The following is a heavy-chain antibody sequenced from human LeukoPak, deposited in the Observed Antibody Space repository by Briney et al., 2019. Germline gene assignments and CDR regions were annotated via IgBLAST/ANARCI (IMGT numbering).Heavy chain of an antibody. Sequence: SETLSLTCTVSGGSISSYYWSWIRQPPGKGLEWIGYIYYSGSTKYNPSLKSRVTISVDTSKNQFSLKLSSVTAADTAVYYCARGIFTGYSSSWYDYWGQGTLVTVSS. CDR2: IYYSGST. CDR3: ARGIFTGYSSSWYDY. D-gene: IGHD6-13*01. J-gene: IGHJ4*02. V-gene: IGHV4-59*12. CDR1: GGSISSYY.